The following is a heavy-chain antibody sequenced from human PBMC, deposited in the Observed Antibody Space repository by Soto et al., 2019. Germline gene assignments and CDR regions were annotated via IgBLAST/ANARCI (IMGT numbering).Heavy chain of an antibody. D-gene: IGHD6-13*01. J-gene: IGHJ4*02. V-gene: IGHV3-23*01. CDR1: GFTFSSYA. CDR2: ISGSGGST. CDR3: AKASGYTSSWFEFDY. Sequence: EVQLLESGGGLVQPGGSLRLSCAASGFTFSSYAMRWVRQAPGKGLEWVSAISGSGGSTYYADSVKGRFTISRDNSKNTLYLQMNSLLAEDTAVYYCAKASGYTSSWFEFDYWGQGTLVTVSS.